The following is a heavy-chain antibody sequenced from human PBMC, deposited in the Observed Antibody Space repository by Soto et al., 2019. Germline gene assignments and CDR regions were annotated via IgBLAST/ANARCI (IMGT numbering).Heavy chain of an antibody. Sequence: SETLSLTCAVSGGSISSGGYSWTWIRQPLGKGLEWIGYIYHSGSTYYNPSLKSRVTISVDRSKKQFSLKLSSVTAADTAVYYCARLEMDETNFDYWGQGTRVTVSS. CDR3: ARLEMDETNFDY. J-gene: IGHJ4*02. V-gene: IGHV4-30-2*01. CDR1: GGSISSGGYS. CDR2: IYHSGST. D-gene: IGHD1-1*01.